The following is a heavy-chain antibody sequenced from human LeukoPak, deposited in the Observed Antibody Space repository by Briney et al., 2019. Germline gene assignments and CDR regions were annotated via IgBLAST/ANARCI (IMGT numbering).Heavy chain of an antibody. CDR2: IYYSGST. CDR1: GGSISSYY. Sequence: PSETLSLTCTVSGGSISSYYWSWVRQRPGKGLEWVAYIYYSGSTNYNPSLKSRVTISVDTSKNQFSLKLSSVTAADTAMYYCARHSTAAGTSEFQHWGQGTLVTVSS. J-gene: IGHJ1*01. CDR3: ARHSTAAGTSEFQH. V-gene: IGHV4-59*08. D-gene: IGHD6-13*01.